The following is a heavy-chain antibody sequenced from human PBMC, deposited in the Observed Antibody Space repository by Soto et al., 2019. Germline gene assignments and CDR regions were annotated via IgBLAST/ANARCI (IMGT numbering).Heavy chain of an antibody. Sequence: QVQLVQSGAEVKKPGSSVKVSCKASGGTFSSYAISWVRQAPGQGLEWRGGIIPMFGTADYAQRFQGRVKITADESTSPAYMELSSLRSEDTAVYYCARHSSSTNYYYYGMDVWGQGTTVTVSS. CDR2: IIPMFGTA. J-gene: IGHJ6*02. CDR1: GGTFSSYA. CDR3: ARHSSSTNYYYYGMDV. V-gene: IGHV1-69*12. D-gene: IGHD6-6*01.